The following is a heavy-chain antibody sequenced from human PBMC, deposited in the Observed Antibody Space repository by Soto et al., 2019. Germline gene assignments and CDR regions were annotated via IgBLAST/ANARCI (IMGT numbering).Heavy chain of an antibody. D-gene: IGHD1-1*01. Sequence: QVQLQESGPGLVKPSETLSLTCTVSGGSIRSYYWSWIRQPPGKGLEWIGYIYYSGSTNYNPSLKSRVTISVDTSKNQFSLNLSSMTAADTAVYYCARRYGYSFDYWGQGTLVTVSS. CDR3: ARRYGYSFDY. CDR1: GGSIRSYY. V-gene: IGHV4-59*08. J-gene: IGHJ4*02. CDR2: IYYSGST.